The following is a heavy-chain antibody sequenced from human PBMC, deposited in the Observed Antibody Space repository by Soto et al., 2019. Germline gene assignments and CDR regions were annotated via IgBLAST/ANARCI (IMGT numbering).Heavy chain of an antibody. Sequence: SETLSLTCTVSPGSISSSPIWWGWIRQPPGKGLEWLGTISYSGTTYYNPSLKSRVTIAVDTSKRLFSLSLRSVTAADTAVYYCARHSRYYSSGWGYLDYWGQRTLVIVSS. CDR2: ISYSGTT. V-gene: IGHV4-39*01. CDR3: ARHSRYYSSGWGYLDY. D-gene: IGHD6-19*01. J-gene: IGHJ4*02. CDR1: PGSISSSPIW.